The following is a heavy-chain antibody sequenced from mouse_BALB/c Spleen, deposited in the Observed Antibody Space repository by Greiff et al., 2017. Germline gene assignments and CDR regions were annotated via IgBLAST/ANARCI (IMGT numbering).Heavy chain of an antibody. J-gene: IGHJ2*01. CDR1: GYSFTDYI. CDR2: INPYYGST. D-gene: IGHD2-3*01. V-gene: IGHV1-39*01. Sequence: EVQLQQTGPELVKPGASVKISCKASGYSFTDYIMLWVKQSHGKSLEWIGNINPYYGSTSYNLKFKGKATLTVDKSSSTAYMQLNSLTSEDAAVYYCASGMIPFDDWGQGTTLTVSS. CDR3: ASGMIPFDD.